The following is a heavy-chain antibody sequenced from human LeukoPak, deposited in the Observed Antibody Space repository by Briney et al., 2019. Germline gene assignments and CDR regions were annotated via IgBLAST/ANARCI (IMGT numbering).Heavy chain of an antibody. D-gene: IGHD3-22*01. V-gene: IGHV4-34*01. CDR3: AGKIDSSAYTEYFQH. CDR2: INHSGST. J-gene: IGHJ1*01. Sequence: PSETLSLTCAVYGGSFSGYYWSWIRQPPGKGLEWIGEINHSGSTNYNPSLKSRVTISVDTSKNQFSLKLSSVTAADTAVYYCAGKIDSSAYTEYFQHWGQGTLVTVSS. CDR1: GGSFSGYY.